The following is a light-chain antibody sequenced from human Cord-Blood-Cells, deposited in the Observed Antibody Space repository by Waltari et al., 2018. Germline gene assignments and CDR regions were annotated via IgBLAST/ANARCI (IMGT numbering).Light chain of an antibody. J-gene: IGLJ3*02. V-gene: IGLV2-23*01. Sequence: QSALTPPASVSGSPGQSTTISCTGTSSDVGIFNLVPWYQQHPGKAPKLMIYEGSKRPSGVSNRFSGSKSGNTASLTISGLQAEDEADYYCCSYAGSSTCVFGGGTKLTVL. CDR1: SSDVGIFNL. CDR2: EGS. CDR3: CSYAGSSTCV.